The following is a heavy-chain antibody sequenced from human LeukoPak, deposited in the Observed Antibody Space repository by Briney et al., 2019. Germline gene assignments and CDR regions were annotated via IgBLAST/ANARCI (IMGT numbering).Heavy chain of an antibody. V-gene: IGHV4-39*01. CDR2: IHYSGST. D-gene: IGHD3-10*01. J-gene: IGHJ4*02. CDR3: TRHFGSGRDDY. Sequence: PSETLFLTCTVSGGSISSSNYYWGWIRQPPGKGLEWIGSIHYSGSTYYNPSLKSRVTVSVDTSKNQFTVNLSSVTAADTAVYYCTRHFGSGRDDYWGQGTLVTVSS. CDR1: GGSISSSNYY.